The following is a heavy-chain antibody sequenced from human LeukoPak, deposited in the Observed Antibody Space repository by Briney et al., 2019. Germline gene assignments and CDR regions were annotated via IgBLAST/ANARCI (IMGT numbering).Heavy chain of an antibody. D-gene: IGHD3-16*01. Sequence: AGGSLRLSCAASGFIFSDYYMNWIRQTPGKGLEWIAHISGGGDTIEYTDSMKGRFTISRDNAKNSLFLQMDSLRVEDTAIYFCAREMFSAMINLDAWGQGTPVTVSS. CDR1: GFIFSDYY. CDR2: ISGGGDTI. J-gene: IGHJ5*02. V-gene: IGHV3-11*01. CDR3: AREMFSAMINLDA.